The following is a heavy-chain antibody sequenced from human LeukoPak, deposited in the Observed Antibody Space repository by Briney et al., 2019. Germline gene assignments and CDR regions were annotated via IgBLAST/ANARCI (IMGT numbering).Heavy chain of an antibody. V-gene: IGHV1-46*01. CDR3: ARDPIAAAGTYDY. D-gene: IGHD6-13*01. Sequence: ASVKVSCKASGYTFTSYYMYWVRQAPGQGLEWMGIINPSGGSTSYAQKFQGRVTMTRDMSTSTVYMELSSLRSEDTAVYYCARDPIAAAGTYDYWGQGTLVTVSS. J-gene: IGHJ4*02. CDR2: INPSGGST. CDR1: GYTFTSYY.